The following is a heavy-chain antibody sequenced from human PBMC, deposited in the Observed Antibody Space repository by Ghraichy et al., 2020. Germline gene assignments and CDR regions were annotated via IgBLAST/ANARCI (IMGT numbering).Heavy chain of an antibody. J-gene: IGHJ4*02. CDR1: GFSFTDYW. V-gene: IGHV3-74*01. Sequence: GESLNISCAASGFSFTDYWMHCVRQTPGRGLEWVSHLNIDGTTVNYADSVKGRFTISRDNAKNTMYLQMISLTVEDTAVYYCVRSYKDGLRHFDYWGQGTLVTVSS. CDR2: LNIDGTTV. CDR3: VRSYKDGLRHFDY. D-gene: IGHD1-14*01.